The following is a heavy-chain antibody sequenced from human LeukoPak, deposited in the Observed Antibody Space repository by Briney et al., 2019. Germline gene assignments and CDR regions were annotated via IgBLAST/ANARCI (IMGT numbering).Heavy chain of an antibody. Sequence: GGSLRLSCAASGFTFSSYWMHWVRQAPGKGLVWASRINSDGSSTTYADSVKGQFTISRDNAKNALYLQMNSLRAEDTGVYFCARVFSGWYFYFDNWGQGTLVTVSS. CDR1: GFTFSSYW. CDR3: ARVFSGWYFYFDN. D-gene: IGHD6-19*01. V-gene: IGHV3-74*01. J-gene: IGHJ4*02. CDR2: INSDGSST.